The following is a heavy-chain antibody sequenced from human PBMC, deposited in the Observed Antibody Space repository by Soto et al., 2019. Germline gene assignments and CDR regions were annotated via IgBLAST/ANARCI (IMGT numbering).Heavy chain of an antibody. Sequence: EVQLVESGGGLVQPGGSLRLSCAASGFTFSTYWMNWVRQAPGKGLQWVANIKEDGSEEHYVDSVKGRFTISRDNAKNSLYLDMNSLRGEDTAVYYCARDWGAPGRGSALGYYYHFGMDVWGQGNTVTVPS. V-gene: IGHV3-7*05. CDR3: ARDWGAPGRGSALGYYYHFGMDV. CDR1: GFTFSTYW. CDR2: IKEDGSEE. J-gene: IGHJ6*02. D-gene: IGHD3-16*01.